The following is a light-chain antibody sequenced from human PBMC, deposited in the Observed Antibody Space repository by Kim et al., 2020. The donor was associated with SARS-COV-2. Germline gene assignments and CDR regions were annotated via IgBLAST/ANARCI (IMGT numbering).Light chain of an antibody. Sequence: GQSVPIACTGTSSDVGSYNRVSWYQQPPGTAPKVMIYEVSNRPSRVPDRFSGSKSGNTASLTISGLQAEDEADYYCSSYTSSNTVVFGGGTQLTVL. CDR2: EVS. CDR3: SSYTSSNTVV. CDR1: SSDVGSYNR. J-gene: IGLJ2*01. V-gene: IGLV2-18*02.